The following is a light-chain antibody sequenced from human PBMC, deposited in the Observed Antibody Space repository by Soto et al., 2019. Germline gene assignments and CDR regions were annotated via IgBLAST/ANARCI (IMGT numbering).Light chain of an antibody. J-gene: IGKJ1*01. CDR3: QQNGSSPVT. V-gene: IGKV3-20*01. CDR2: GAS. CDR1: QSVSSD. Sequence: EIVMTQSPATLSVSPGEGATLSCRASQSVSSDLAWYHQKPGQAPRLLIYGASTRATGIPARFSGSGSGTDFTLTISRLEPEDFAVYYCQQNGSSPVTFGQGTKVDIK.